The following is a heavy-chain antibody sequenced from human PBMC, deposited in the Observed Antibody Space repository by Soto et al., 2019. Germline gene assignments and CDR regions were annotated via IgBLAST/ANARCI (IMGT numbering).Heavy chain of an antibody. Sequence: SETLSLTCTVSGGSISSYYWSWIRQPPGKGLEWIGYIYYSGSTNYNPSLKSRVTISVDTSKNQFSLKLSSVTAADTAVYYCARKSGAGTMWYYYYGMDVWGQGTTVTVSS. CDR3: ARKSGAGTMWYYYYGMDV. D-gene: IGHD6-19*01. V-gene: IGHV4-59*01. CDR2: IYYSGST. CDR1: GGSISSYY. J-gene: IGHJ6*02.